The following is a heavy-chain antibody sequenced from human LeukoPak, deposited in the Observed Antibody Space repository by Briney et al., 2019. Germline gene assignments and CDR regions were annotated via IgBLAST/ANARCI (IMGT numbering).Heavy chain of an antibody. CDR1: GFTFSSYA. D-gene: IGHD2-15*01. CDR3: AREQCSGNSCYYY. J-gene: IGHJ4*02. V-gene: IGHV3-23*01. CDR2: ISGSGGST. Sequence: GGSLRLSCAASGFTFSSYAMSWVRQAPGKGLEWVSAISGSGGSTYYADSVKGRFTISRDNSKNTLYLQMNGLRAEDAAVYYCAREQCSGNSCYYYWGQGTLVTVSS.